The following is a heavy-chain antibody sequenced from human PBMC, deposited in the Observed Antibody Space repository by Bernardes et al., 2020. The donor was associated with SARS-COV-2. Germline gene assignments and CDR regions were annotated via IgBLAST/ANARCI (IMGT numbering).Heavy chain of an antibody. CDR3: ARGGGIEYYFGFDV. D-gene: IGHD3-16*01. V-gene: IGHV1-3*01. Sequence: SVKVSCKASGHTTAIHWVRQAPGHSLEWMGWINAGNHDTKYSQKFQGRITITRDTAANTAYMELSSLRSEDSAVYYCARGGGIEYYFGFDVWGQGTTVTVSS. CDR2: INAGNHDT. J-gene: IGHJ6*02. CDR1: GHTTA.